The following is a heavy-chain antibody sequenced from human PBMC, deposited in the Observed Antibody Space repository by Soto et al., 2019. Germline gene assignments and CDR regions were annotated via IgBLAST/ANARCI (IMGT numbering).Heavy chain of an antibody. CDR1: GFTFSSYG. Sequence: PGGSLRLSCAASGFTFSSYGMHWVRQAPGKGLEWVAVISYDGSNKYYADSVKGRFTISRDNSKNTLYLQMNSLRAEDTAVYYCAKEGARFLEWLFPDYYGMDVWGQGTTVTVSS. CDR2: ISYDGSNK. J-gene: IGHJ6*02. V-gene: IGHV3-30*18. CDR3: AKEGARFLEWLFPDYYGMDV. D-gene: IGHD3-3*01.